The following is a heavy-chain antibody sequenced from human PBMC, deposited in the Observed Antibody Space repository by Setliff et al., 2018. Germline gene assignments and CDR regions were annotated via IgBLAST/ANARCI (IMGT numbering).Heavy chain of an antibody. Sequence: ETLSLTCNVFGGSISGYYWNWIRQPPGKGLEWIGNIYTSGSIKYNPSLRSRVTISVDTSKNQFSLRLTSATAADTAVYYCARHPSSGSYYGGSIFYFDDWGPGILVTVSS. J-gene: IGHJ4*02. V-gene: IGHV4-59*08. CDR3: ARHPSSGSYYGGSIFYFDD. CDR2: IYTSGSI. D-gene: IGHD1-26*01. CDR1: GGSISGYY.